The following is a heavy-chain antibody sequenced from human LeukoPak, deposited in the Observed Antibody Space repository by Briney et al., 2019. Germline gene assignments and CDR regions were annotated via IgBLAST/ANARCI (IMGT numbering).Heavy chain of an antibody. Sequence: GGSLRLSCAASGFTFSSYAMSWVRQAPGKGLECVSAISGSGGSTYYADSVKRRFTISRDNSKNTLYLQMNSLRAEDTAVYYCAKDRRYCSGGSCSESFSIFDYWGQGTLVTVSS. J-gene: IGHJ4*02. V-gene: IGHV3-23*01. CDR1: GFTFSSYA. D-gene: IGHD2-15*01. CDR2: ISGSGGST. CDR3: AKDRRYCSGGSCSESFSIFDY.